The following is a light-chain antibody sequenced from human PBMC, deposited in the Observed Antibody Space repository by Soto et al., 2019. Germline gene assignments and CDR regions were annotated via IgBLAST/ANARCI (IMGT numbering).Light chain of an antibody. J-gene: IGKJ5*01. CDR2: DAS. V-gene: IGKV1-5*01. CDR3: QQLFDSPIT. Sequence: DIQVTQSPPTLSASVGDRVTITCRASQTISTWMAWYQQKPGKAPKLLIYDASSLESGVPSRFSATVSGTEFSLTITSLQPEDFATYYCQQLFDSPIT. CDR1: QTISTW.